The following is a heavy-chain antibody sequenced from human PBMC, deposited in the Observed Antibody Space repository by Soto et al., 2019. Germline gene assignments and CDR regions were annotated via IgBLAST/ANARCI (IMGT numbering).Heavy chain of an antibody. CDR3: ARDLGYGGNSGAFDV. J-gene: IGHJ3*01. CDR2: INPNRGGT. D-gene: IGHD4-17*01. CDR1: GYTFTNYY. V-gene: IGHV1-2*02. Sequence: QVQLVQSGAEVKKPGASVKVSCEASGYTFTNYYIHWVRQARGQGLEWMVWINPNRGGTNFAQKFQGRVSMTRDTSITTAYMELNRLTSDDTAVYYCARDLGYGGNSGAFDVWGQGTMITVSS.